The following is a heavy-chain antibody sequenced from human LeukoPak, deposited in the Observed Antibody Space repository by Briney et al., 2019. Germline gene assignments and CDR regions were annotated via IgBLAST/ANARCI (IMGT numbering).Heavy chain of an antibody. CDR2: ISAFNGDT. J-gene: IGHJ6*04. Sequence: ASVKVSCKASGYTFTGYYLHWVRQAPGQGLEWMGWISAFNGDTNYAQKFQGRVTMTTETSTSIAFMEVRSLSSDDTAVYYCARERYSSGPRSMDVWGKGTTVTVSA. D-gene: IGHD6-25*01. CDR3: ARERYSSGPRSMDV. CDR1: GYTFTGYY. V-gene: IGHV1-18*04.